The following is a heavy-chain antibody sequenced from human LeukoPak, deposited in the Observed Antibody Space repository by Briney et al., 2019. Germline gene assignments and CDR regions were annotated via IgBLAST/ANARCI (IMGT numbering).Heavy chain of an antibody. J-gene: IGHJ4*02. CDR3: ARTPHDFWSGYYFDY. CDR2: IYYSGST. Sequence: PSETLSLTCTVSGGSISSSSYYWSWIRQPPGKGLEWIGYIYYSGSTNYNPSLKSRVTISVDTSKNQFSLKLSSVTAADTAVYYCARTPHDFWSGYYFDYWGQGTLVTVSS. CDR1: GGSISSSSYY. V-gene: IGHV4-61*01. D-gene: IGHD3-3*01.